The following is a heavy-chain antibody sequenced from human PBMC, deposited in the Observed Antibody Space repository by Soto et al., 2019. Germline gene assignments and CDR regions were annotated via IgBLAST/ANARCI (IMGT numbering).Heavy chain of an antibody. CDR2: LAVGSGNT. CDR3: AAHLAPTDPYNSFEP. D-gene: IGHD1-1*01. V-gene: IGHV1-58*02. J-gene: IGHJ5*02. CDR1: GFTFSSSG. Sequence: QIQLVQFGPEVKKPGTPVKVSCKASGFTFSSSGIHWVRQARGKRLEWIGWLAVGSGNTSYAQKFQERVTITRDVSTNTAYMELTSLRSEDTAVYSCAAHLAPTDPYNSFEPWGQGTLVTVSS.